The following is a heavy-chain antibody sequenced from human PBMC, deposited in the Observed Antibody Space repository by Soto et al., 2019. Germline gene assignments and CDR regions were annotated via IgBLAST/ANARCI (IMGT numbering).Heavy chain of an antibody. V-gene: IGHV3-33*01. D-gene: IGHD2-2*01. CDR3: ARSSEDIVVVPAEYYFDY. J-gene: IGHJ4*02. CDR1: GFTFSSYG. Sequence: GGSLRLSCAASGFTFSSYGMHWVRQAPGKGLEWVAVIWYDGSNKYYADSVKGRFTISRDNSKNTLYLQMNSLGAEDTAVYYCARSSEDIVVVPAEYYFDYWGQGTLVTVSS. CDR2: IWYDGSNK.